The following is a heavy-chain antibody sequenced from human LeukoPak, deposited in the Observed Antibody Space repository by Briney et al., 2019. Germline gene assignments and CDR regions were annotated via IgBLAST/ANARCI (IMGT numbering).Heavy chain of an antibody. Sequence: NSGGSLRLSCAASGFTFSDYYMSWIRQAPGKGLEWVSYISSSGSTIYYADSVKGRFTISRDNAKNSLYLQMNSLRAEDTAVYYCARDVIGGVIANYFDYWGQGTLVTVSS. CDR1: GFTFSDYY. D-gene: IGHD3-16*02. V-gene: IGHV3-11*01. CDR3: ARDVIGGVIANYFDY. CDR2: ISSSGSTI. J-gene: IGHJ4*02.